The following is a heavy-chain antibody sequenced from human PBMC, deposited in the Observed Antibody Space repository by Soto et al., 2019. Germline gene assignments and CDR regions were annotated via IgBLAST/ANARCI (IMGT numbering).Heavy chain of an antibody. Sequence: QGQLVQSGGEVKKPGASVKVSCKASGYTFSNNGFTWVRQAPGQGLEWMGWIGGYNGNTNYAPKFQGRVTMTADTSTSTAHMELRGLRSDDTAVYYCATAIAATGPADSWGQGTLVTVSS. CDR2: IGGYNGNT. V-gene: IGHV1-18*01. CDR3: ATAIAATGPADS. J-gene: IGHJ4*02. D-gene: IGHD6-13*01. CDR1: GYTFSNNG.